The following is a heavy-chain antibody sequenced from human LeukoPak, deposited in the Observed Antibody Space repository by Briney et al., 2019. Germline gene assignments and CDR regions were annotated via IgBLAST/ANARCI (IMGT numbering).Heavy chain of an antibody. D-gene: IGHD2-21*02. CDR2: MSYSGSA. V-gene: IGHV4-61*08. J-gene: IGHJ1*01. CDR1: GGSMSSGGYY. CDR3: ARSNTFCGTDCSGYFQH. Sequence: SQTLSLTCTVSGGSMSSGGYYWSWIRQHPGKGLEWIGHMSYSGSAKYNPSLKSRVTISVDTSKNQISLRLSSVTAADTAVYYCARSNTFCGTDCSGYFQHWGQGTLVTVSS.